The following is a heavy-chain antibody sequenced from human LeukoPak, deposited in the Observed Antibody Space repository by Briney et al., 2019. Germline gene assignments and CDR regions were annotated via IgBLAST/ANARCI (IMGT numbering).Heavy chain of an antibody. Sequence: GGSLRLSCAASGFTFSDYYMCWIRQAPGKGLEWVSYISSSGSTIYYADSVKGRFTISRDNAKNSLYLQMNSLRAEDTAVYYCARGSKLTTGTMGDLDYWGQGTLVTVSS. J-gene: IGHJ4*02. V-gene: IGHV3-11*04. CDR3: ARGSKLTTGTMGDLDY. CDR2: ISSSGSTI. D-gene: IGHD1-1*01. CDR1: GFTFSDYY.